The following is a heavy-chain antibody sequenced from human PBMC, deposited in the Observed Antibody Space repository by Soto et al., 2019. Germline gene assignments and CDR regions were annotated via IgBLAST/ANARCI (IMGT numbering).Heavy chain of an antibody. D-gene: IGHD1-26*01. J-gene: IGHJ3*02. CDR1: GGSISSGGYY. CDR2: IYYSGST. CDR3: ASAHRHGWELRPKDAFAI. Sequence: QVQLQESGPGLVKPSQTLSLTCTVSGGSISSGGYYWSWIRQHPGKGLEWIGYIYYSGSTYYNPSLNRRVTISVDTSKNPCSLKLSSVTAADPAVYYCASAHRHGWELRPKDAFAIWGQGTMVTVSS. V-gene: IGHV4-31*03.